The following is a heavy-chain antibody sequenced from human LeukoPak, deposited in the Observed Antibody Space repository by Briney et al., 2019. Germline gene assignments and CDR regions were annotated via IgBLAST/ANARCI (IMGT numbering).Heavy chain of an antibody. V-gene: IGHV5-51*01. CDR2: IYAGDSDT. Sequence: GESLQIYCMGSGYSLINYWIGWVRQMPGKGLDWMGVIYAGDSDTRYRPSFQGQVSISADKSITTAYLQWNRLKASDTAMYYCARRSLSAEYFQHWGQGTLVTVSS. CDR3: ARRSLSAEYFQH. CDR1: GYSLINYW. J-gene: IGHJ1*01.